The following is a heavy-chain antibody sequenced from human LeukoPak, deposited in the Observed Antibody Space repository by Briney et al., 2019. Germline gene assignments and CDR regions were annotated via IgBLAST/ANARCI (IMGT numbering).Heavy chain of an antibody. D-gene: IGHD5-24*01. CDR1: EFTFSSYA. Sequence: GGSLRLSCAASEFTFSSYAMSWVRQAPGKGLEWVSAISGSGGSTYYADSVKGRFTISRDNSKNTLYLQMNSLRAEDTAVYYCARRRRWLQPYYYYMDVWGKGTTVTISS. CDR3: ARRRRWLQPYYYYMDV. J-gene: IGHJ6*03. V-gene: IGHV3-23*01. CDR2: ISGSGGST.